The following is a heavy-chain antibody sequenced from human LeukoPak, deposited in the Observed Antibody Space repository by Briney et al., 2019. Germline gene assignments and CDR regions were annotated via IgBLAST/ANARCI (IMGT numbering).Heavy chain of an antibody. V-gene: IGHV1-69*05. CDR2: IIPIFGTA. J-gene: IGHJ6*03. CDR3: ARGGSTSCYDLCYYYYYMDV. Sequence: GASVKVSCKASGGTFSSYAISWVRQAPGQGLEWMGGIIPIFGTANYAQKFQGRVTITTDESTSTAYMELSSLRSEDTAVYYCARGGSTSCYDLCYYYYYMDVWGKGTTVTVSS. D-gene: IGHD2-2*01. CDR1: GGTFSSYA.